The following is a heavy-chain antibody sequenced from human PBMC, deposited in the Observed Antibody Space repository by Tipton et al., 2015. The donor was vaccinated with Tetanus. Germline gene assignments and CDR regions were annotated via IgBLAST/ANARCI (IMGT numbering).Heavy chain of an antibody. D-gene: IGHD2-8*01. J-gene: IGHJ4*02. V-gene: IGHV5-51*01. CDR1: GPIFNNYW. Sequence: QLVQSGGEVKKPGESLKISCKGSGPIFNNYWIGWVRQKPGKGLEWMGIIYPGDSDTRYSPSFQGQVTISVDKSINTAYLQWSSLKASDASMFYCARAHCTDGVCNFDFWGQGALVTVAS. CDR3: ARAHCTDGVCNFDF. CDR2: IYPGDSDT.